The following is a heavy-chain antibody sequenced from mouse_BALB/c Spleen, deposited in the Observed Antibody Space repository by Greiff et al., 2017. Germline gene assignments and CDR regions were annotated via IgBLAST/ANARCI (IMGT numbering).Heavy chain of an antibody. CDR1: GFTFSSFG. D-gene: IGHD4-1*01. CDR2: ISSGSSTI. J-gene: IGHJ2*01. Sequence: EVMLVESGGGLVQPGGSRKLSCAASGFTFSSFGMHWVRQAPEKGLEWVAYISSGSSTIYYADTVKGRFTISRDNPKNTLFLQMTSLRSEDTAMYYCAIKLGFDYWGQGTTLTVSS. V-gene: IGHV5-17*02. CDR3: AIKLGFDY.